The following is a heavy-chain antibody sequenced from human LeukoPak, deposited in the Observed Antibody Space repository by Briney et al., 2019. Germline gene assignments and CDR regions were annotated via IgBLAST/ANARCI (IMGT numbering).Heavy chain of an antibody. CDR3: ARAGWKGSLEFFDY. CDR2: IYTSGST. D-gene: IGHD6-13*01. J-gene: IGHJ4*02. CDR1: GGSISSGSYY. V-gene: IGHV4-61*02. Sequence: SETLSLTCTVSGGSISSGSYYWSWIRQPAGKGLEWIGRIYTSGSTNYNPSLKSRVTISVDTSKNQFSLKLSSVTAADTAVYYCARAGWKGSLEFFDYWGQGTLVTVSS.